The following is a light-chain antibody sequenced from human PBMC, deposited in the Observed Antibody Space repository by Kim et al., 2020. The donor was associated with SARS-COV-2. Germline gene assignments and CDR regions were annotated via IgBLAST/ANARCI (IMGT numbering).Light chain of an antibody. CDR2: DVS. Sequence: QSALTQPASVSGSPGQSITISCTGTSSDVGGYNYVSWYQQHPGKAPKLMIYDVSNRPSGVSNRFSGSKSGITASLTISGLQAEDEADYYCSSYTTGSTLVFGGGTQLTVL. CDR3: SSYTTGSTLV. CDR1: SSDVGGYNY. J-gene: IGLJ2*01. V-gene: IGLV2-14*03.